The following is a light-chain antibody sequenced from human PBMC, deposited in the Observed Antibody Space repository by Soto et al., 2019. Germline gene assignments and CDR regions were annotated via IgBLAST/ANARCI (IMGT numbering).Light chain of an antibody. Sequence: DIQMTQSPSTLSASVGDRVTITCRASQSISSWLAWYQQKPGKAPNLLIYKASSLESGGPSRFSGSGSGTEFTLTISSLQPDDFATYYCQQYNSYSRTFGQGTKVEIK. CDR1: QSISSW. J-gene: IGKJ1*01. V-gene: IGKV1-5*03. CDR3: QQYNSYSRT. CDR2: KAS.